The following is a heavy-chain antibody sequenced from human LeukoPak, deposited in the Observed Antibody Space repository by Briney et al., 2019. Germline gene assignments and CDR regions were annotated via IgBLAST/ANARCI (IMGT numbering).Heavy chain of an antibody. Sequence: GGSLRLSCAASGFTFSSYGMHWVRQAPGKGLEWGAVISYDGSNKYYADSVKGRFTISRDNSKNTLYLQMNSLRAEDTAVYYCAKDLKRYCSGGSCYSFDYWGQGTLVTVSS. CDR3: AKDLKRYCSGGSCYSFDY. V-gene: IGHV3-30*18. J-gene: IGHJ4*02. D-gene: IGHD2-15*01. CDR1: GFTFSSYG. CDR2: ISYDGSNK.